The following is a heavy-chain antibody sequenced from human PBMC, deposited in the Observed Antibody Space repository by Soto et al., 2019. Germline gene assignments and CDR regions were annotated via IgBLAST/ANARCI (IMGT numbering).Heavy chain of an antibody. D-gene: IGHD2-21*02. CDR2: LYWDDAR. CDR3: VQSRCGGDCLQIYSSHSYSGLDV. V-gene: IGHV2-5*02. J-gene: IGHJ6*02. CDR1: GLPLRTTGVG. Sequence: QITLKESGPTLVKPTQTLTLTCTFSGLPLRTTGVGVGWVRQPPGNALEWLALLYWDDARRYSPSLKSRPTITKDTSEKQVVLTMTHMDTVDTATYYCVQSRCGGDCLQIYSSHSYSGLDVWGQGNTVTVSS.